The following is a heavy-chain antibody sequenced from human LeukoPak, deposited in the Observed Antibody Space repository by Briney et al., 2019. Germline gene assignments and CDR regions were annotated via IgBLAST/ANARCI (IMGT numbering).Heavy chain of an antibody. CDR2: IKQDGSEK. D-gene: IGHD6-13*01. J-gene: IGHJ6*02. CDR3: ARDLGQQLAYYHYGMDV. V-gene: IGHV3-7*01. Sequence: GGSLRLSCAASGFTFSSYWMSWVRQAPGKGLEWVANIKQDGSEKYYVDSVKGRFTISRDNAKNSLYLQMNSLRAEDTAVYYCARDLGQQLAYYHYGMDVWGQGTTVTVSS. CDR1: GFTFSSYW.